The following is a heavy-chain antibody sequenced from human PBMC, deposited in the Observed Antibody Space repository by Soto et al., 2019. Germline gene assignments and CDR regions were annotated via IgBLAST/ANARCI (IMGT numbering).Heavy chain of an antibody. CDR1: GFTFSTYN. D-gene: IGHD6-19*01. V-gene: IGHV3-48*02. CDR3: AAFSSGWYV. J-gene: IGHJ4*02. Sequence: GGTLRLSCAASGFTFSTYNMNWVRQAPGKGPEWISYISSTSTTIYYADSVKGRFTVSRDNAKNSLYLQMNSLRDEDTAVYYCAAFSSGWYVWGQGTLVTVSS. CDR2: ISSTSTTI.